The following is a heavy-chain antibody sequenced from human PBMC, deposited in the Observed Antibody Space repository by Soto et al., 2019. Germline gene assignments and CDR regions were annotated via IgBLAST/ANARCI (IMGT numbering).Heavy chain of an antibody. CDR2: ISGSGAST. Sequence: PGGSLRLSCAASGFAFRSYTMSWVRQAPGKGLEWVSGISGSGASTHYVDSVKGRFTISRDSSKNTLNLQMNSLRAEDTAVYYCAKEFQWELHAFDIGGQGTMVTVSS. J-gene: IGHJ3*02. V-gene: IGHV3-23*01. CDR3: AKEFQWELHAFDI. CDR1: GFAFRSYT. D-gene: IGHD1-26*01.